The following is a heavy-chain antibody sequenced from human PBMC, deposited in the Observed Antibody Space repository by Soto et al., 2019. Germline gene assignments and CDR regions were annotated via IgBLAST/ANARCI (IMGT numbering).Heavy chain of an antibody. V-gene: IGHV4-61*01. CDR3: ARIGGWYDIDF. J-gene: IGHJ4*02. D-gene: IGHD6-19*01. Sequence: SETLSLTCSVSGGSVSSGSFHWSWIRQPPGKGLQFIGSIFYNGTANYSPSLKNRVSISIDTSQSQFFLQLISVAAADTAVYYCARIGGWYDIDFWGQGSLVT. CDR1: GGSVSSGSFH. CDR2: IFYNGTA.